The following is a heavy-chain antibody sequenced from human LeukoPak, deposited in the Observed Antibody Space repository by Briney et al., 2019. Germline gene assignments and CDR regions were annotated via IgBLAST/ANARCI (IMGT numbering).Heavy chain of an antibody. D-gene: IGHD1-26*01. Sequence: GALRLSCAASGFTFSSYAMSWVRQAPGKGLEWVSAIRDSGSSTHYADSVKGRFTTSRDNSKNTLFLQMNSLRAEDTAIYYCAKYGPQDSGSSHFDYWDQGALVTVSS. CDR2: IRDSGSST. V-gene: IGHV3-23*01. CDR1: GFTFSSYA. CDR3: AKYGPQDSGSSHFDY. J-gene: IGHJ4*02.